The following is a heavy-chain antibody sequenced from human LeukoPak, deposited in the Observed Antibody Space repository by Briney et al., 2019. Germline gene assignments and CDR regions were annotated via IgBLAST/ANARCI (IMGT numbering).Heavy chain of an antibody. Sequence: PGGSLRLSCAASGFSFSSFGMHWVHQTPGKGLEWVAVIWYDGSDKYFADSVKGRFTISRDNSKNTLYLQMNSLRAEDTAVYYCARDWATRRFDYWGQGTLVTVSS. CDR1: GFSFSSFG. J-gene: IGHJ4*02. V-gene: IGHV3-33*01. D-gene: IGHD2-15*01. CDR2: IWYDGSDK. CDR3: ARDWATRRFDY.